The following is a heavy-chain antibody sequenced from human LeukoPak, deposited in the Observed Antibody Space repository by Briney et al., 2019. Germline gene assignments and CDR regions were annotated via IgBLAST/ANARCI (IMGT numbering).Heavy chain of an antibody. V-gene: IGHV1-2*04. Sequence: GASVKVSCKASGYTFTGYYMHWVRQAPGQGLEWMGWINPNSGGTNYAQKFQGWVTMTRDTSISTAYMELSRLRSDDTAVYYCATAAGGHYYDSSGYLDYWGQGTLVTVSS. CDR3: ATAAGGHYYDSSGYLDY. D-gene: IGHD3-22*01. CDR2: INPNSGGT. J-gene: IGHJ4*02. CDR1: GYTFTGYY.